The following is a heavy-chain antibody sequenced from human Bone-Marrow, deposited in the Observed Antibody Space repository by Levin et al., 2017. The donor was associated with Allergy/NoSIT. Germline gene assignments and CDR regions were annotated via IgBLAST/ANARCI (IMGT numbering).Heavy chain of an antibody. Sequence: PSETLSLTCTVSGASVSSSSYFWTWVRQAPGKGLEWIGYIYDSGNTNYNPSLKSRVTISLDSSRNQFSLNVRSVTAADTAVYYCARDHRWEVYFDSWGQGTLVTVSS. CDR1: GASVSSSSYF. D-gene: IGHD1-26*01. CDR3: ARDHRWEVYFDS. V-gene: IGHV4-61*01. CDR2: IYDSGNT. J-gene: IGHJ4*02.